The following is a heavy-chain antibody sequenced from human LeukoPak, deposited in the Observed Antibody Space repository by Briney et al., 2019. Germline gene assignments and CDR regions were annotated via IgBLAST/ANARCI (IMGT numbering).Heavy chain of an antibody. V-gene: IGHV1-69*13. J-gene: IGHJ4*02. D-gene: IGHD3-10*01. CDR1: GGTFSIYA. Sequence: SVTVSCKSSGGTFSIYAISWVRQAPGQGLEWMGGIIPIFGTANYAQKFQGRVTITADESTSTAYMELSSLRSEDTAVYYCARDRGPYYYGSGEASFDCWGQGTLVTVSS. CDR3: ARDRGPYYYGSGEASFDC. CDR2: IIPIFGTA.